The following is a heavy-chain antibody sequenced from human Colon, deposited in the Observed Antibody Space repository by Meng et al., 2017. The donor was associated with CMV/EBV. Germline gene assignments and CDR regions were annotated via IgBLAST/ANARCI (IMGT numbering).Heavy chain of an antibody. D-gene: IGHD3-16*01. CDR2: FYYSGST. J-gene: IGHJ5*02. CDR1: GGSITSYY. V-gene: IGHV4-59*01. CDR3: ATGGTNWFDP. Sequence: QVQLQESGPGLVKPLETLSLTCTVSGGSITSYYLSWIRQPPGKGLEWIGYFYYSGSTNYNPSLKSRVTISVDTSKNQLSLKLSSVTAADTAVYYCATGGTNWFDPWGQGTLVTVSS.